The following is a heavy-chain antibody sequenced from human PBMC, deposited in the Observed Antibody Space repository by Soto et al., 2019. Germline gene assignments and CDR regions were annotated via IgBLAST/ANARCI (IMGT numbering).Heavy chain of an antibody. Sequence: SPAHSRSYAICVERDSRYSGTWDWIRPYPSRGLEWLGRTYYRSRWFNDYAGSVKGRITINPDTSNNQFSLQLTSLSPDDTAVYYCARLRGDSWFDFWGQGTRVTVSS. CDR2: TYYRSRWFN. CDR1: VERDSRYSGT. V-gene: IGHV6-1*01. CDR3: ARLRGDSWFDF. J-gene: IGHJ5*01.